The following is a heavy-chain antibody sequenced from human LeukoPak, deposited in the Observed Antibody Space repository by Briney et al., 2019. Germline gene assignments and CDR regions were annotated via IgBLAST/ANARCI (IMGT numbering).Heavy chain of an antibody. V-gene: IGHV3-9*01. Sequence: PGGSLRLSCAASGFTFDDYAMHWVRQAPGKGLEWVSGISWNSGSIGYADSVKGRFTISRDNAKNSLYLQMNSLRAEDTALYYCAKDYYYDSSGYYSFDYWGQGTLVTVSS. D-gene: IGHD3-22*01. CDR1: GFTFDDYA. J-gene: IGHJ4*02. CDR3: AKDYYYDSSGYYSFDY. CDR2: ISWNSGSI.